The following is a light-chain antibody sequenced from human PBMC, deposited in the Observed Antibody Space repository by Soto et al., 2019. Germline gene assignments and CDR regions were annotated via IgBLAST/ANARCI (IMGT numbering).Light chain of an antibody. V-gene: IGKV1-33*01. Sequence: DIQMTQSPPYLSASIGDRVTITCQASHDIGNYLNWYQHKPGKAPNLVIYGAFNLETWVPSRFSGGGSGTDFTFTISSLRPEDIATYFCQQANSLPVTFGPGTKVDIK. J-gene: IGKJ3*01. CDR2: GAF. CDR3: QQANSLPVT. CDR1: HDIGNY.